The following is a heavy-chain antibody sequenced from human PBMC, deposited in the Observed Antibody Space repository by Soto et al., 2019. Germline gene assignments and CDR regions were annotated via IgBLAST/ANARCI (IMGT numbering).Heavy chain of an antibody. J-gene: IGHJ4*02. Sequence: EVQLLESGGGLVQPGGSLRLSCAASGFTFKSYAMSWVRQAPGKGLEWVSVIDGSGGSTYYADSVKGRFTISRDNSKNALYLQMNSREAEDTAVYYCAIREGDGSVDYLGQGTLVTVSS. D-gene: IGHD1-26*01. CDR1: GFTFKSYA. CDR2: IDGSGGST. V-gene: IGHV3-23*01. CDR3: AIREGDGSVDY.